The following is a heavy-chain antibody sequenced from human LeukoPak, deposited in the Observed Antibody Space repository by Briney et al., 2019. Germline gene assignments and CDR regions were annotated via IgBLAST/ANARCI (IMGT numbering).Heavy chain of an antibody. CDR3: ARRGAGFCSGGSCYDIRDDAFDI. Sequence: PSETLSLTCSVSGGSISRYYWSWIRQPPGKGLEWIGDIYYSGSTNYNPSLMSRVTISVDTSNNQLSLRLSSLTAADTAVYFCARRGAGFCSGGSCYDIRDDAFDIWGRGTMVTVSS. CDR2: IYYSGST. CDR1: GGSISRYY. V-gene: IGHV4-59*08. J-gene: IGHJ3*02. D-gene: IGHD2-15*01.